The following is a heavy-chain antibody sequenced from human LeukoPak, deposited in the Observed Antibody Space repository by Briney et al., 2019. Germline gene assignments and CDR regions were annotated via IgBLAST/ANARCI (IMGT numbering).Heavy chain of an antibody. CDR2: IKQDGSEK. Sequence: GGSLRLSCAASGFTFSSYGMHWVRQAPGKGLEWVANIKQDGSEKYYVDSVKGRFTISRDNAKNSLYVQMNSLRAEDTAVYYCARVDSSRPFDYWGQGTLVTVSS. V-gene: IGHV3-7*01. CDR3: ARVDSSRPFDY. D-gene: IGHD5-18*01. CDR1: GFTFSSYG. J-gene: IGHJ4*02.